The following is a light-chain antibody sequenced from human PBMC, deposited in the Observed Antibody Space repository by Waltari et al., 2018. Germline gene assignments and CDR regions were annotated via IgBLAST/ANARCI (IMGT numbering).Light chain of an antibody. V-gene: IGLV2-14*01. J-gene: IGLJ1*01. Sequence: QSALTQPASVSGSPVQSTTISCTGTRRHVGFYNFVSWYQHYPGKAPKLIIYEVSDRPSGVSKRFSGSKSGNTASLTISGLQAEDEADYYCSSYTSSSLYVFGTGTKVTVL. CDR1: RRHVGFYNF. CDR2: EVS. CDR3: SSYTSSSLYV.